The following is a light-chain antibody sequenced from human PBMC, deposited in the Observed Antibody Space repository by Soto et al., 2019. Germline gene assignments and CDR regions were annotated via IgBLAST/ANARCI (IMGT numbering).Light chain of an antibody. CDR2: SNS. Sequence: QSVLTQPPSASGTPGQRVTISCSGSSSNIGTNYVYWYQQLPGTAPKLLIYSNSHRPSGVPDRFSGSKSGTSASLAISGLRSEDEADYYCAAWDDSLSGPVFGGGTKLTVL. CDR1: SSNIGTNY. V-gene: IGLV1-47*02. J-gene: IGLJ3*02. CDR3: AAWDDSLSGPV.